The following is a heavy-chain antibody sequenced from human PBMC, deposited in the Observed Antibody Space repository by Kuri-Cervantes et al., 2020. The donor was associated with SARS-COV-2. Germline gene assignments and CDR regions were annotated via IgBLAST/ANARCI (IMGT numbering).Heavy chain of an antibody. J-gene: IGHJ6*02. CDR1: GFTVSRNY. CDR3: ARHRDFWNDGMDV. Sequence: GGSLRLSCAVSGFTVSRNYMSWVRQAPGTGLEWVSIIYRGGTTYYADSVKGRFTISRDISKDTVYLQMDTLRAEDTAVYYCARHRDFWNDGMDVWGQGTTVTVSS. D-gene: IGHD3-3*01. CDR2: IYRGGTT. V-gene: IGHV3-53*01.